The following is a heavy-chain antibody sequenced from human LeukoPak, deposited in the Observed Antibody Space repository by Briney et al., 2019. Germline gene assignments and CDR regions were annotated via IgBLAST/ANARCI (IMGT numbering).Heavy chain of an antibody. J-gene: IGHJ5*02. V-gene: IGHV1-8*02. CDR3: ASSPLRYFDWLPPRYNWFDP. D-gene: IGHD3-9*01. CDR2: MNPNSGNT. Sequence: ASVKVSCKASGYTFTGYYMHWVRQAPGQGLEWMGWMNPNSGNTGYAQKFQGRVTMTRNTSISTAYMELSSLRSEDTAVYYCASSPLRYFDWLPPRYNWFDPWGQGTLVTVSS. CDR1: GYTFTGYY.